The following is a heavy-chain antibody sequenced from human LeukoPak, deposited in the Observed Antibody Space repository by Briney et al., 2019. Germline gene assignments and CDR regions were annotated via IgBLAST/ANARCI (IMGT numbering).Heavy chain of an antibody. V-gene: IGHV4-61*02. CDR2: IYTSGST. CDR1: GGSIRSGSYY. D-gene: IGHD1-26*01. CDR3: ARSGSYGTDY. Sequence: SETLSLTCTVSGGSIRSGSYYWSWIRQPAGKGLEWIGRIYTSGSTNYNPSLKSRVTISVDTSKNQFSLKLSSVTAADTAVYYCARSGSYGTDYWGQGTLVTVSS. J-gene: IGHJ4*02.